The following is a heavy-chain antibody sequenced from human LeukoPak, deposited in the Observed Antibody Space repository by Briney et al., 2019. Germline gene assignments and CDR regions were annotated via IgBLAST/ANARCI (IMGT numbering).Heavy chain of an antibody. CDR3: ARGVVVVVAATVIDWFDP. D-gene: IGHD2-15*01. J-gene: IGHJ5*02. V-gene: IGHV1-2*02. Sequence: ASVKVSCKASGYTFTGYYMHWVRQAPGQGLEWMGWINPNSGGTNYAQKFQGRVTMTRDTSISTAYMELSRLRSDDTAVYYCARGVVVVVAATVIDWFDPWGQGTLVTVSS. CDR2: INPNSGGT. CDR1: GYTFTGYY.